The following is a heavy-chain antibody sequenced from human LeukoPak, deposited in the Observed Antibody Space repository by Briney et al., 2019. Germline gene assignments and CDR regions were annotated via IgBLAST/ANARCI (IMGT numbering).Heavy chain of an antibody. CDR3: AREEVRVLVRWLDP. J-gene: IGHJ5*02. V-gene: IGHV3-48*04. CDR1: GFTFSSYS. CDR2: ISSSSSTI. D-gene: IGHD2-21*01. Sequence: GGSLRLSCAASGFTFSSYSMNWVRQAPGKGLEWVSYISSSSSTIYYADSVKGRFTISRDNAKNSLYLQMNILRAEDTVVYYCAREEVRVLVRWLDPWGQGTLVTVSS.